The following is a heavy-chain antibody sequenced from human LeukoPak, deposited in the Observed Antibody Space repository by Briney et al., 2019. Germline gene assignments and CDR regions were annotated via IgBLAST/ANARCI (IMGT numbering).Heavy chain of an antibody. CDR3: ARDRDLAAAGQEGGFDP. D-gene: IGHD6-13*01. V-gene: IGHV1-69*05. Sequence: GASVKVSCKASGGTFSSYAISWVRQAPGQGLEWMGGIIPIFGTANYAQKFQGRVTITTDESTSTAYMELSSLRSEDTAVYYCARDRDLAAAGQEGGFDPWGQGTLVTVSS. CDR2: IIPIFGTA. CDR1: GGTFSSYA. J-gene: IGHJ5*02.